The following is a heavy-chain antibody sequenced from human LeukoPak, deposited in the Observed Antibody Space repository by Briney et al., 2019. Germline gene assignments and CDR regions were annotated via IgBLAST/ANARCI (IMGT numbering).Heavy chain of an antibody. CDR3: SIVGAIDFDY. Sequence: GASVKVSCKASGYTFTSYDITWVRQATGQGLEWMGWMNPNSGNTGHAQKFQGRVTMTRNTSISTAYMELSSLRSEDTAVYYCSIVGAIDFDYWGQGTLVTVSS. CDR1: GYTFTSYD. V-gene: IGHV1-8*01. J-gene: IGHJ4*02. CDR2: MNPNSGNT. D-gene: IGHD1-26*01.